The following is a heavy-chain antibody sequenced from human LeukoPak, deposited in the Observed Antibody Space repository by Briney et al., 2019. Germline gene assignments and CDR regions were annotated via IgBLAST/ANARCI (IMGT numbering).Heavy chain of an antibody. D-gene: IGHD3-22*01. J-gene: IGHJ4*02. Sequence: PGGSLRLSCAASGFTFSSYGMHWVRQAPGKGLEWVAVIWYDGSNKYYADSVKGRFTISRDNSKNTLYLQMNSLRAEDTAVYYCARDQAYYYDSSGYPYWGQGTLVTVSS. V-gene: IGHV3-33*01. CDR1: GFTFSSYG. CDR3: ARDQAYYYDSSGYPY. CDR2: IWYDGSNK.